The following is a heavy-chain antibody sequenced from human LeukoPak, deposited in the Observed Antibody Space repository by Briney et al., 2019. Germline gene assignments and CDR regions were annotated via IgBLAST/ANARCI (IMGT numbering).Heavy chain of an antibody. CDR1: GGSISSSSYY. Sequence: PSETLSLTCTVSGGSISSSSYYWGWIRQPPGKGLEWIGSIYYSGTTFYNPSLRSRVTISVDTSKNQFSLKLTSVTAADTAMYYCARRVIAATLDYWGLGTLVTVSS. CDR3: ARRVIAATLDY. D-gene: IGHD2/OR15-2a*01. CDR2: IYYSGTT. V-gene: IGHV4-39*01. J-gene: IGHJ4*02.